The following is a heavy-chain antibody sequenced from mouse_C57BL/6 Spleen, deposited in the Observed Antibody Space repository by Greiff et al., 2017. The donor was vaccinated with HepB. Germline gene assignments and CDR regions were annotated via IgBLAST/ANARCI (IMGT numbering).Heavy chain of an antibody. V-gene: IGHV1-52*01. Sequence: QVQLQQPGAELVRPGSSVKLSCKASGYTFTSYWMHWVKQRPIQGLEWIGNIDPSDSETHYNQKFKDKATLTVDKSSSTAYMQLSSLTSEDSAVYYCARGTTVEDFDYWGQGTTLTVSS. J-gene: IGHJ2*01. CDR3: ARGTTVEDFDY. CDR1: GYTFTSYW. D-gene: IGHD1-1*01. CDR2: IDPSDSET.